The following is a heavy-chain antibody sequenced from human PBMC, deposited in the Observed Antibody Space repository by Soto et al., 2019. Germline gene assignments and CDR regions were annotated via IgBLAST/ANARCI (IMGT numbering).Heavy chain of an antibody. V-gene: IGHV5-10-1*01. J-gene: IGHJ4*02. D-gene: IGHD6-13*01. CDR2: IDPSDSYT. CDR1: GYSVTRYW. CDR3: ARLGVYSSSWPLDY. Sequence: GESLKISCKGSGYSVTRYWISWVRQMPGKGLEWMGRIDPSDSYTNYSPSFQGHVTISADKSISTAYLQWSSLKASDTAMYYCARLGVYSSSWPLDYWGQGTLVTVSS.